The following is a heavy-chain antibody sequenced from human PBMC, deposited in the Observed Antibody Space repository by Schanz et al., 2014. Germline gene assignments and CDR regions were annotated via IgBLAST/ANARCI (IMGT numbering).Heavy chain of an antibody. CDR3: ARDKLWFGDINDAFDV. CDR1: GFNLRRYS. V-gene: IGHV3-21*01. Sequence: QLVESGGGLVKPGGSLRLSCATSGFNLRRYSMNWVRQAPGGGLEWVSSISATSNFVHYAASVEGRFTVSRDNANTVMYLQMHSLRLGDTDMYYCARDKLWFGDINDAFDVWGHGTMVTVS. J-gene: IGHJ3*01. CDR2: ISATSNFV. D-gene: IGHD3-10*01.